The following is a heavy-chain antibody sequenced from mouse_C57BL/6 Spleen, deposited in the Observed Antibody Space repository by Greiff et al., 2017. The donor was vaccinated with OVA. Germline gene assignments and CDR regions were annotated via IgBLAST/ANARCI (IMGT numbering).Heavy chain of an antibody. Sequence: VQLQQPGAELVMPGASVKLSCKASGYTFTSYWMHWVKQRPGQGLEWIGEIDPSDSYTNYNQKFKGKSTLTIDKSSSTAYMQLSSLTSEDSAVYYCARGKNYFDVWGTGTTVTVSS. CDR1: GYTFTSYW. J-gene: IGHJ1*03. CDR2: IDPSDSYT. CDR3: ARGKNYFDV. V-gene: IGHV1-69*01.